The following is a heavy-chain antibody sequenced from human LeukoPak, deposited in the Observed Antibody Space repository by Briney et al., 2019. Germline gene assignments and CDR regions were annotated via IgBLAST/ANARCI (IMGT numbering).Heavy chain of an antibody. CDR1: GYTFTGYY. CDR3: ARTLYIEAAPRGFDY. CDR2: INPNSGGT. V-gene: IGHV1-2*02. J-gene: IGHJ4*02. Sequence: ASVKVSCKASGYTFTGYYMHWVRQAPGQGLEWMGWINPNSGGTNYAQKLQGRVTMTRDTSTGTDHIELSRLRSDDTAAYYCARTLYIEAAPRGFDYWGQGTLVSVSS. D-gene: IGHD6-13*01.